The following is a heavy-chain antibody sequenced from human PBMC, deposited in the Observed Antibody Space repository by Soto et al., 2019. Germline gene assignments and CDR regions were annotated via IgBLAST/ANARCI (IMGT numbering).Heavy chain of an antibody. CDR3: ARDIFGVVMKKAGGYYMDV. CDR2: IYSGGST. Sequence: GGSLRLSCAASGFTVSSNYMSWVRQAPGKGLEWVSVIYSGGSTYYADSVKGRFTISRHNSKNTLYLQMNSLRAEDTAVYYCARDIFGVVMKKAGGYYMDVWGKGTTVTVSS. J-gene: IGHJ6*03. V-gene: IGHV3-53*04. D-gene: IGHD3-3*02. CDR1: GFTVSSNY.